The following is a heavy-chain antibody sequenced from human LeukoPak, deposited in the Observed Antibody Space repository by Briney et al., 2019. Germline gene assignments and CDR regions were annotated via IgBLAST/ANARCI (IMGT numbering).Heavy chain of an antibody. CDR1: GFTVSSYG. CDR3: AKGPHLGSGYHPDY. J-gene: IGHJ4*02. D-gene: IGHD3-3*02. V-gene: IGHV3-23*01. Sequence: PGGSLRLSCAASGFTVSSYGMTWVRQAPGKGPEWVSLISGSGGSTYYADSVKGRFTISRDNSKNTLYLQMNSLRAEDTAVYYCAKGPHLGSGYHPDYWGQGTLVTVSS. CDR2: ISGSGGST.